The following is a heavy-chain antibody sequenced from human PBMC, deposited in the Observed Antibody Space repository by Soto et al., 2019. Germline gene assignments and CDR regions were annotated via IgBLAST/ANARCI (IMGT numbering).Heavy chain of an antibody. D-gene: IGHD3-3*01. J-gene: IGHJ6*02. CDR3: ARTRKFDFWRKGLDV. V-gene: IGHV1-8*01. CDR2: MDPNSGVS. CDR1: GYTFTSND. Sequence: QVQLVQSGAEVKKPGASVRVSCKASGYTFTSNDITWVRQAPGQGLEWMGWMDPNSGVSGYAQRFQGRVTMTRNTSITTAHMELSSLTSEDTAVDYCARTRKFDFWRKGLDVWGQGTTVTVSS.